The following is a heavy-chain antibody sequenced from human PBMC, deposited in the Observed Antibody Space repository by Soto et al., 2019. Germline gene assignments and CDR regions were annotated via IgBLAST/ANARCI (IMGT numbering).Heavy chain of an antibody. D-gene: IGHD2-21*01. CDR2: IYYSGST. CDR3: ARDGGDGYNLDY. V-gene: IGHV4-31*03. Sequence: PXETLCLTCTVAGVSVSSGGYYLSWIRQHPGKGLEWIGYIYYSGSTYYNPSLKSRVTISVDTSKNQFSLKLSSVTAADTAVYYCARDGGDGYNLDYWGQGTLVTVSS. CDR1: GVSVSSGGYY. J-gene: IGHJ4*02.